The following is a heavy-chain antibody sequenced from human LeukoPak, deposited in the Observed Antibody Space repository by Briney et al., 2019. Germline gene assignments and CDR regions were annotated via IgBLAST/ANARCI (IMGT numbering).Heavy chain of an antibody. CDR1: GGTFSSYA. Sequence: ASVKVSCKASGGTFSSYAISWVRQAPGQGLEWMGGIIPIFGTANYAQKFQGRVTITADESTSTAYMELSSLGSEDTAVYYCARGPNYYDSSGYENWFDPWGQGTLVTISS. J-gene: IGHJ5*02. D-gene: IGHD3-22*01. CDR2: IIPIFGTA. CDR3: ARGPNYYDSSGYENWFDP. V-gene: IGHV1-69*13.